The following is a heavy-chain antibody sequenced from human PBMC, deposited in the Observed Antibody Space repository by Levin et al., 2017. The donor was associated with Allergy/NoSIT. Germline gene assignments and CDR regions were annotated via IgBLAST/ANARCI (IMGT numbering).Heavy chain of an antibody. CDR2: IYYSGST. D-gene: IGHD3-3*01. CDR1: GGSIRGYY. V-gene: IGHV4-59*01. Sequence: SETLSLTCTVSGGSIRGYYCTWIRQTPGKGLEWIGNIYYSGSTSYNPSLKSRVTISVDASKNQFSLKVSSVTAADTAVYYCARDRVDANYYYGMDVWGQGTTVTVSS. J-gene: IGHJ6*02. CDR3: ARDRVDANYYYGMDV.